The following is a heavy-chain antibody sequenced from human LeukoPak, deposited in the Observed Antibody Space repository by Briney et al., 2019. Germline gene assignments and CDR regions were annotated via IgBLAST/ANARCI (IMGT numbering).Heavy chain of an antibody. CDR3: ARGWAPRGEKSSFAS. CDR1: GGSISSGGYS. V-gene: IGHV4-30-2*01. Sequence: KTSETLSLTCAVSGGSISSGGYSWSWIRQPPGKGLEWIGYIYHSGSTYYNPSLKSRVTISVDRSKNQFSLKLSSVTAADTGVYYCARGWAPRGEKSSFASWGQGTLVTVSS. CDR2: IYHSGST. D-gene: IGHD3-10*01. J-gene: IGHJ4*02.